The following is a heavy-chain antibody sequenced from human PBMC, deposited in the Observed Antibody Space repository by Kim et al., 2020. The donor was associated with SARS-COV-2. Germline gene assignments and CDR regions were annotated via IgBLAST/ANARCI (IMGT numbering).Heavy chain of an antibody. CDR3: ARDQGTTRVPYGMDV. CDR1: GFTFSTYW. D-gene: IGHD2-15*01. Sequence: GGSLRLSCVASGFTFSTYWMTWVRQAPGKGLEWVANIKQDGSEKYYVDSVKGRFTISRDNAKNSLFLQMKSLRAEDTAVYYCARDQGTTRVPYGMDVWGQGTTVTVSS. J-gene: IGHJ6*02. CDR2: IKQDGSEK. V-gene: IGHV3-7*03.